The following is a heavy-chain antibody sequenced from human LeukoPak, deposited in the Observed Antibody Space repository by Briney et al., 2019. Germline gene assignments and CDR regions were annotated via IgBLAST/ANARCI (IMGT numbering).Heavy chain of an antibody. CDR2: IKEDVSDK. CDR3: ARVGVAGFDY. V-gene: IGHV3-7*03. Sequence: GGSLRLSCAAPGFTIDDYWMSWVRQAPGKGLEWVANIKEDVSDKYYVDSVKGRFTISRDNAKNSLYLQMSRLRAEDTAVYYCARVGVAGFDYWGQGILVTVSS. D-gene: IGHD3-3*01. CDR1: GFTIDDYW. J-gene: IGHJ4*02.